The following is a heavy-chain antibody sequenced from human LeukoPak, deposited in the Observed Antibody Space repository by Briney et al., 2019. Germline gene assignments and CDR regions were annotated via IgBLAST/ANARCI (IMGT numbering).Heavy chain of an antibody. CDR2: INHSGST. Sequence: SETLSLTCAVYSGSFSGYYWSWLRQPPGKGLEWIGEINHSGSTNYNPSLKSRVTISVDTSKNQFSLKLSSVTAADTAVYYCARGLLWFAETNWFDPWGQGTLVTVSS. CDR1: SGSFSGYY. CDR3: ARGLLWFAETNWFDP. D-gene: IGHD3-10*01. J-gene: IGHJ5*02. V-gene: IGHV4-34*01.